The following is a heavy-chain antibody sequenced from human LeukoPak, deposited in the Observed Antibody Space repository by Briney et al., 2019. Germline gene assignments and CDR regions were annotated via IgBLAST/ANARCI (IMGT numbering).Heavy chain of an antibody. Sequence: ASVTVSCTASGYTFTGYYMHWVRQAPGQGLEWMGWINPNSGGTNYAQKFQGRVTMTRDTSISTAYMELSRLRSNDTAVYYCARVRSSSWLEGNGAFDIWGQGTMVTVSS. CDR3: ARVRSSSWLEGNGAFDI. V-gene: IGHV1-2*02. CDR1: GYTFTGYY. J-gene: IGHJ3*02. CDR2: INPNSGGT. D-gene: IGHD6-13*01.